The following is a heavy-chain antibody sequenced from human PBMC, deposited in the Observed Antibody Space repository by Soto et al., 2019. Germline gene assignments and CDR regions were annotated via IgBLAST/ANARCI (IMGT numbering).Heavy chain of an antibody. CDR2: IDPSSGTT. V-gene: IGHV1-46*01. D-gene: IGHD2-15*01. CDR3: ARGAVVVPNGLIAGMDV. J-gene: IGHJ6*02. Sequence: VKVSCKPSGYSFSNFYVHWVRQAPGQGLEWMGIIDPSSGTTSYTQKFQERVTMTRDTSMSTVYMELSRLRSEDTAVYYCARGAVVVPNGLIAGMDVWGLGTTVTVSS. CDR1: GYSFSNFY.